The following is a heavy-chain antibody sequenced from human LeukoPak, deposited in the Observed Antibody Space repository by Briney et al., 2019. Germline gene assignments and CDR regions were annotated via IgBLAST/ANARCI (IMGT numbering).Heavy chain of an antibody. D-gene: IGHD1-7*01. V-gene: IGHV1-69*05. J-gene: IGHJ5*02. CDR1: RDTFSSYA. CDR2: IITIFGTA. CDR3: ARDNYAGANWFDP. Sequence: ASVKVSSKASRDTFSSYAICWGRQAPGQGLEWMGGIITIFGTANYAQKFQGRVTITTDESTSTAYMELSSLRSEDTAVYYCARDNYAGANWFDPWGQGTLVTVSS.